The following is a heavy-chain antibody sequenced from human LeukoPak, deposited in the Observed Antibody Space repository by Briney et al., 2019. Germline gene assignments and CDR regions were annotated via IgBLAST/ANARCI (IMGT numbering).Heavy chain of an antibody. V-gene: IGHV4-38-2*01. CDR3: ARRGPNNFDY. J-gene: IGHJ4*02. CDR2: IYHSGST. Sequence: PSETLSLTCAVSGYSISSGYYWGWIRQPPGKGLEWIGSIYHSGSTYYNPSLKSRVTISVDTSKNQFSLKLSSVTAADTAVCYCARRGPNNFDYWGQGTLVTVSS. CDR1: GYSISSGYY. D-gene: IGHD1/OR15-1a*01.